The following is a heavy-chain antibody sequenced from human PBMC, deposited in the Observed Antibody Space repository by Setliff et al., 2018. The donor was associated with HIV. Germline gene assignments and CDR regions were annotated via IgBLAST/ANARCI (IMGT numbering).Heavy chain of an antibody. V-gene: IGHV3-21*01. CDR3: ARDGADSGWDFDY. J-gene: IGHJ4*02. D-gene: IGHD6-19*01. Sequence: VSQAPGKGLEWVSSISSSSTYIYYGDSLKGRFTISRDNAKNSLYLQMNSLRAEDTAVYYCARDGADSGWDFDYWGQGTLVTVSS. CDR2: ISSSSTYI.